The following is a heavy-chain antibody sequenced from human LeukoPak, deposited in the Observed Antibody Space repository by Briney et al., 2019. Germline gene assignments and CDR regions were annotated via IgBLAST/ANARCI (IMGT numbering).Heavy chain of an antibody. D-gene: IGHD6-13*01. V-gene: IGHV4-59*01. CDR1: GGSISSYY. J-gene: IGHJ6*03. CDR3: ARVCQGYSSSWYFDYYCYYYMDV. Sequence: SETLSLTCTVSGGSISSYYWSWIRPPPGKGLEGIGYIYYSGSTNYNPSLNSRVTISVDTSKSQFSLKLSSVTAADTAVYYCARVCQGYSSSWYFDYYCYYYMDVWGKGTTVTISS. CDR2: IYYSGST.